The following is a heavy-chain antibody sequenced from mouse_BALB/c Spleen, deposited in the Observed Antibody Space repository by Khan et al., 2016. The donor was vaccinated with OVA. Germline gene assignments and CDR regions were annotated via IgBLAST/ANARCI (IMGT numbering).Heavy chain of an antibody. J-gene: IGHJ1*01. Sequence: QIQLVQSGPELKKPGETVKISCKASGDTFTNYGMNWVKQAPGEGLKWMGWINTYTGEPTYADDFKGRFAFSLETSASTAYLQINNLKNEYTAAYFCARKKYSYDRYFDVWGAGTTVTVSS. D-gene: IGHD2-12*01. CDR3: ARKKYSYDRYFDV. CDR1: GDTFTNYG. CDR2: INTYTGEP. V-gene: IGHV9-3-1*01.